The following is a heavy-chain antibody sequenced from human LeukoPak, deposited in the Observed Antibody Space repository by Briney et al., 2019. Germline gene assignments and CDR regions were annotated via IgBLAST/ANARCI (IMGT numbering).Heavy chain of an antibody. D-gene: IGHD6-13*01. V-gene: IGHV1-2*06. CDR2: INPNSGGT. CDR3: ARYRSSVLAHYYYYMDV. Sequence: ASVKVSCKASGYTFTGYYMRWVRQAPGQGLEWMGRINPNSGGTNYAQKFQGRVTMTRDTSISTAYMELSRLRSDDTAVYYCARYRSSVLAHYYYYMDVWGKGTTVTVSS. CDR1: GYTFTGYY. J-gene: IGHJ6*03.